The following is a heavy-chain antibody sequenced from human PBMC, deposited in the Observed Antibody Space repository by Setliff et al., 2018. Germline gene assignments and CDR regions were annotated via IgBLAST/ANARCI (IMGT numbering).Heavy chain of an antibody. V-gene: IGHV4-30-4*08. CDR3: ARERRYYYDNLGTLDY. CDR2: IYSSGST. J-gene: IGHJ4*02. Sequence: TLSLTCTVSGGSISSGDYYWSWIRQPPGKGLEWIGYIYSSGSTYYNPSLKSRVSISVDTSKNQFSLKLSSVTAADTAVYYCARERRYYYDNLGTLDYWGQGTLVTVSS. D-gene: IGHD3-22*01. CDR1: GGSISSGDYY.